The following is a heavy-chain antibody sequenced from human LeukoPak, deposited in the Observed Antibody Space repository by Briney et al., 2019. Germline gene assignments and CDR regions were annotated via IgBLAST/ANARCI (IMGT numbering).Heavy chain of an antibody. D-gene: IGHD3-3*01. J-gene: IGHJ4*02. Sequence: ASVKVSCKASGYTFTSYAMNWVRQAPGQGLEWMGWINTNTGNPKYAQGFTGRFVFSLDTSVSTAYLQISSLKAEDTAVYYCARPADYDFWSGYYTRYFDYWGQGTLVTVSS. CDR3: ARPADYDFWSGYYTRYFDY. CDR1: GYTFTSYA. V-gene: IGHV7-4-1*02. CDR2: INTNTGNP.